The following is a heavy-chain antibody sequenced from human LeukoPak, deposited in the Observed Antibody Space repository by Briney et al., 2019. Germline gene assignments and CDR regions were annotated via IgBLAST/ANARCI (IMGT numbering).Heavy chain of an antibody. D-gene: IGHD1-26*01. CDR1: GFTFDDYA. V-gene: IGHV3-9*01. CDR2: ISWNSGSI. CDR3: AKDIAGADTYYFDY. J-gene: IGHJ4*02. Sequence: PGGSLRLSCAASGFTFDDYAMHWARQAPGKGLEWVSGISWNSGSIGYADSVKGRFTISRDNAKNSLYLQMNSLRAEDTALYYCAKDIAGADTYYFDYWGQGTLVTVSS.